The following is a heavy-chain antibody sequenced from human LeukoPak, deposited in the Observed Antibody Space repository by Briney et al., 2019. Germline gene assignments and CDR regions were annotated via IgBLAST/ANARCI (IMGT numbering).Heavy chain of an antibody. J-gene: IGHJ4*02. CDR2: INPNSGGT. D-gene: IGHD2-2*01. V-gene: IGHV1-2*02. CDR3: ARDPAGIVVVPAAMHPGDAFDY. CDR1: GYTFTGYY. Sequence: ASVKVSCKASGYTFTGYYMHWVRQAPGQGLEWMGWINPNSGGTNYAQKFQGRVTKTRDTSISTAYMELSRLRSDDTAVYYCARDPAGIVVVPAAMHPGDAFDYWGQGTLVTVSS.